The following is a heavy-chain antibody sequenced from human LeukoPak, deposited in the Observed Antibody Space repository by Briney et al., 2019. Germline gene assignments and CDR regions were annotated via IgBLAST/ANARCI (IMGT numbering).Heavy chain of an antibody. Sequence: ASVKVSCKASGYTFTSYGISWVRQAPGQGLEGVGWISAYNGNTNYAQKLQGRVTMTTDTSTSTAYMELRSLRSDDTAVYYCARGLPYGSGSPRGEYFQHWGQGTLVTVSS. V-gene: IGHV1-18*01. J-gene: IGHJ1*01. CDR3: ARGLPYGSGSPRGEYFQH. CDR1: GYTFTSYG. D-gene: IGHD3-10*01. CDR2: ISAYNGNT.